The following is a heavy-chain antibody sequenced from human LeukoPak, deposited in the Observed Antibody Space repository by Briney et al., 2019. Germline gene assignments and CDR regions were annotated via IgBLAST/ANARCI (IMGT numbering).Heavy chain of an antibody. CDR2: IYHSGST. J-gene: IGHJ4*02. CDR3: ARARTLSPLGDY. V-gene: IGHV4-30-2*01. Sequence: SETLSLTCTVSGGSISSGGYYWSWIRQPPGKGLEWIGYIYHSGSTYYNPSLKSRVTISVDRSKNQFSLKLSSVTAADTAVYYCARARTLSPLGDYWGQGTLVTVSS. D-gene: IGHD7-27*01. CDR1: GGSISSGGYY.